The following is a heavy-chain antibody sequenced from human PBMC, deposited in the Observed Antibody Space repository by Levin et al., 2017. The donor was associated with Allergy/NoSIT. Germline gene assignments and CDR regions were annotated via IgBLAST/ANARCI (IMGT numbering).Heavy chain of an antibody. J-gene: IGHJ4*02. CDR1: GGTFSSYA. CDR3: AGGTVGNANYFDY. D-gene: IGHD2-8*01. CDR2: IIPIFNTA. Sequence: GASVKVSCKASGGTFSSYAISWVRQAPGQGLEWMGGIIPIFNTANYAQKFQGRVTITADESTSTAYMELSSLRSEDTAMYYCAGGTVGNANYFDYWGQGTLVTVSS. V-gene: IGHV1-69*13.